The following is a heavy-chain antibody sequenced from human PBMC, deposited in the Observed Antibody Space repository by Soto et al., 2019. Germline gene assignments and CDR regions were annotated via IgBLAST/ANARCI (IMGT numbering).Heavy chain of an antibody. CDR3: ASRSAGYCSGGSCYYDY. Sequence: WASVKVSCKASGGTFSSYAISWVRQAPGQGLEWMGGIIPIFGTANYAQKFQGRVTITADESTSTAYMELSSLRSEDTAVYYCASRSAGYCSGGSCYYDYWGQGTLVTVSS. D-gene: IGHD2-15*01. CDR2: IIPIFGTA. V-gene: IGHV1-69*13. CDR1: GGTFSSYA. J-gene: IGHJ4*02.